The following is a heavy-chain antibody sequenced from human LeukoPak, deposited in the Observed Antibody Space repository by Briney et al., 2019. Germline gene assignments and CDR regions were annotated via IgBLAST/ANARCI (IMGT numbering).Heavy chain of an antibody. Sequence: SETLSLTCSVSGASISSHYWSWIRQPPGKGLEWIGYIYYSVRTNYNPSLNRRVTMSVDTSKNQFSLKLSSVTAADTAVYYCVREGEYYYGSGSDNWFDPWGHGTLVTVSS. J-gene: IGHJ5*02. CDR2: IYYSVRT. V-gene: IGHV4-59*11. CDR1: GASISSHY. D-gene: IGHD3-10*01. CDR3: VREGEYYYGSGSDNWFDP.